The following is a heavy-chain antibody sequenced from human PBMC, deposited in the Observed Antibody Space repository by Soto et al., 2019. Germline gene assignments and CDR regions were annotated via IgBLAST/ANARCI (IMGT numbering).Heavy chain of an antibody. CDR2: MNPNSGNT. CDR3: ARAVITFGGVIVTPSYYFAD. V-gene: IGHV1-8*01. CDR1: GYTFTSYD. Sequence: ASVKVSCKASGYTFTSYDINWARQATGQGLEWMGWMNPNSGNTGYAQKFQGRVTMTRNTSISTAYMELSSLRSEDTAVYYCARAVITFGGVIVTPSYYFADWGQGTLVTVSS. D-gene: IGHD3-16*02. J-gene: IGHJ4*02.